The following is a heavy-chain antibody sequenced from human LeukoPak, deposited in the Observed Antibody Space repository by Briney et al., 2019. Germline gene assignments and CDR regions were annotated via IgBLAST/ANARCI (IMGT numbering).Heavy chain of an antibody. V-gene: IGHV4-39*01. Sequence: PSETLSLTCTVSGGSISSSSYYWGWIRQPPGKGLEWIGSIYYSGSTYYNPSLKSRVTISVDTSKNQFSLKLSSVTAADTAVYYCARQSGSANVYYYYYYMDVWGKGTTVTVSS. CDR2: IYYSGST. J-gene: IGHJ6*03. CDR1: GGSISSSSYY. D-gene: IGHD2-15*01. CDR3: ARQSGSANVYYYYYYMDV.